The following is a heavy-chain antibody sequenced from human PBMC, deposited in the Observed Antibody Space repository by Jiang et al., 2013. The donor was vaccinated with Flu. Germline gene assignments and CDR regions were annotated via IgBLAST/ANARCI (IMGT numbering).Heavy chain of an antibody. Sequence: SQTLSLTCAISGDSVSSYSAGWNWIRQSPSRGLEWLGRTYYKSEWYNDYAASVKTRITINSDTSKNQLSLELKFVTPEDSAMYYCARAFSRDYTIFDYWGQGALVTVSS. D-gene: IGHD4-11*01. CDR2: TYYKSEWYN. J-gene: IGHJ4*02. V-gene: IGHV6-1*01. CDR1: GDSVSSYSAG. CDR3: ARAFSRDYTIFDY.